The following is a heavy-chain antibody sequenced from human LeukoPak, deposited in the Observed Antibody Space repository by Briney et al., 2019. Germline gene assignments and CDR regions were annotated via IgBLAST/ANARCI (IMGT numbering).Heavy chain of an antibody. D-gene: IGHD6-19*01. Sequence: GASVKVSCKASGYTFTIYYMHWVRHAPEQGLEWMRIINPSGGSTNYAQKFQGRVTMTRDMSTSTVYMELSSLRSEDTAVYYCARDGVAGVYYFDYWGQGTLVTVSS. CDR2: INPSGGST. V-gene: IGHV1-46*01. J-gene: IGHJ4*02. CDR3: ARDGVAGVYYFDY. CDR1: GYTFTIYY.